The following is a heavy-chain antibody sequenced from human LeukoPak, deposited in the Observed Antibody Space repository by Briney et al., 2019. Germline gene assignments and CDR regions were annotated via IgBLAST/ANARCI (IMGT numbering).Heavy chain of an antibody. Sequence: SETLSLTCTVSGGSISSYYWSWIRQPPGKGLEWIGYIYYSGSTNYNPSLKSRVTISVDTSKTQFSLKLSSVTAADTAVYYCARHAGYSSSWYYGMDVWGQGTTVTASS. J-gene: IGHJ6*02. V-gene: IGHV4-59*08. CDR2: IYYSGST. CDR3: ARHAGYSSSWYYGMDV. CDR1: GGSISSYY. D-gene: IGHD6-13*01.